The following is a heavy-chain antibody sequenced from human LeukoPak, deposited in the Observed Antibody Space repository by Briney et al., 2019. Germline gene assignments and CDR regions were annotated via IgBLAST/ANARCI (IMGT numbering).Heavy chain of an antibody. Sequence: PGGSLRLSCAVSGFPFSTFWMSWVRQAPGKGLEWVANINQDGSEKYYVDSVRGRFAISRDNAKNSLYLQMNSLRAEDTAVYYCARDLNWETYWGQGTLVSVSS. CDR3: ARDLNWETY. J-gene: IGHJ4*02. V-gene: IGHV3-7*01. CDR2: INQDGSEK. CDR1: GFPFSTFW. D-gene: IGHD7-27*01.